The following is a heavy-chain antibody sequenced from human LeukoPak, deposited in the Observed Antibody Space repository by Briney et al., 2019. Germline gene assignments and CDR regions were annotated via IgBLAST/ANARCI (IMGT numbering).Heavy chain of an antibody. J-gene: IGHJ4*02. CDR1: GFTFSNFG. CDR2: IRYDGSNK. Sequence: GGSLRLSCAASGFTFSNFGMHWVRQAPGKGLEWVAFIRYDGSNKYYADSVKGRFTISRDNSKNTLYLQMNSLRGEDTAVYYCAKDRGIASRRGVMDWGQGTLVTVSS. V-gene: IGHV3-30*02. D-gene: IGHD6-6*01. CDR3: AKDRGIASRRGVMD.